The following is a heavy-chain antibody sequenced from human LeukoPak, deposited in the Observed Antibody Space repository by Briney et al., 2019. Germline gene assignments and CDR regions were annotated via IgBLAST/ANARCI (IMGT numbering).Heavy chain of an antibody. V-gene: IGHV3-9*01. CDR3: AKDISYSGSFDAFDI. CDR2: ISWNSGSI. CDR1: GFTFDDYA. J-gene: IGHJ3*02. D-gene: IGHD1-26*01. Sequence: GGSLRLSCAASGFTFDDYAMHWVRQAPGKGLEWVSGISWNSGSIGYADSVKGRFTISRDNAKNSLYLQMNSLRAEDTALYYCAKDISYSGSFDAFDIWGQGTMATVSS.